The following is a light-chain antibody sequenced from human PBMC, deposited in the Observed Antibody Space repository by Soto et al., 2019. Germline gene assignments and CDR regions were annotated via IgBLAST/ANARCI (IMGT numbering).Light chain of an antibody. CDR3: QQLNRYPPWT. CDR2: AAS. V-gene: IGKV1-9*01. J-gene: IGKJ1*01. CDR1: QGIRSY. Sequence: DILLTQSPSFLSASVGERVTITCRASQGIRSYLAWYQQKPGKAPTRLIYAASTWQAGLPSRFSGSGSWTGLTPPISSLQPEEFATSYCQQLNRYPPWTFGQGTKL.